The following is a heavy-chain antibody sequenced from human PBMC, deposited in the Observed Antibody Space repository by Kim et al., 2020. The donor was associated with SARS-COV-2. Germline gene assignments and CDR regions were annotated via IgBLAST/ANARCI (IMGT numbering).Heavy chain of an antibody. CDR2: ISWNSGSI. CDR1: GFTFDDYA. Sequence: GGSLRLSCAASGFTFDDYAMHWVRQAPGKGLEWVSGISWNSGSIGYADSVKGRFTISRDNAKNSLYLQMNSLRAEDTALYYCAKDSVTPYYGSGSYPAGFDYWGQRTLVTVSS. V-gene: IGHV3-9*01. CDR3: AKDSVTPYYGSGSYPAGFDY. J-gene: IGHJ4*02. D-gene: IGHD3-10*01.